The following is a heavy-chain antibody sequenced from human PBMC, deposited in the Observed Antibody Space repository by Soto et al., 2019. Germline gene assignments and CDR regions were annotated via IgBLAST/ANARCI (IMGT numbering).Heavy chain of an antibody. CDR2: IYWDDAK. CDR3: AQMDFYLYGMDV. V-gene: IGHV2-5*02. CDR1: GISLTNSGVG. D-gene: IGHD3-16*02. Sequence: QITLTESGPTLVKPTQTLTLTCTFSGISLTNSGVGVSWIRQPPGKALEWLAVIYWDDAKHFSPSQKSRLTITKDTYKTQVVLTMTNMDSVDTATYFCAQMDFYLYGMDVWGQGTTVIVSS. J-gene: IGHJ6*02.